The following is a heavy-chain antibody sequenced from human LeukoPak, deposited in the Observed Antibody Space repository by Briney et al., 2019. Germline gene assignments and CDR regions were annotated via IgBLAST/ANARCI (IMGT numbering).Heavy chain of an antibody. Sequence: ASVKVSCKASGYTFTGYYMHWVRQAPGQGLEWMGWINPNSGGTNYAQKFQGRVTMTRDTSISTAYMELSRLRSDDTAVYYCARDLRVSPYYYYYYGMDVWGQGTTVTVSS. V-gene: IGHV1-2*02. D-gene: IGHD2-8*01. CDR1: GYTFTGYY. CDR2: INPNSGGT. J-gene: IGHJ6*02. CDR3: ARDLRVSPYYYYYYGMDV.